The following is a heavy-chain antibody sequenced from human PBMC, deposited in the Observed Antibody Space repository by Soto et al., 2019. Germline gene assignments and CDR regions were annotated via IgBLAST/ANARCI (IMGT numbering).Heavy chain of an antibody. CDR2: IYYSGST. D-gene: IGHD3-3*01. CDR3: ARGPGDYDFWSGYYYDP. CDR1: GGSISSSSYY. J-gene: IGHJ5*02. V-gene: IGHV4-39*01. Sequence: PSETLSLTCTVSGGSISSSSYYWGWIRQPPGKGLEWIGSIYYSGSTYYNPSLKSRVTISVDTSKNQFSLKLSSVTAADTAVYYCARGPGDYDFWSGYYYDPWGQGTLVTVSS.